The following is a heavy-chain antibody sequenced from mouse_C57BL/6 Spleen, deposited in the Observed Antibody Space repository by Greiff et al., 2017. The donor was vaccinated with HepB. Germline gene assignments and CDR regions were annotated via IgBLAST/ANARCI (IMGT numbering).Heavy chain of an antibody. CDR1: GYSITSGYY. CDR3: AREDYDYEGFAY. J-gene: IGHJ3*01. D-gene: IGHD2-4*01. CDR2: ISYDGSN. Sequence: EVQLQESGPGLVKPSQSLSLTCSVTGYSITSGYYWNWIRQFPGNKLEWMGYISYDGSNNYNPSLKNRISITRDTSKNQFFLKLNSVTTEDTATYYCAREDYDYEGFAYWGQGTLVTVSA. V-gene: IGHV3-6*01.